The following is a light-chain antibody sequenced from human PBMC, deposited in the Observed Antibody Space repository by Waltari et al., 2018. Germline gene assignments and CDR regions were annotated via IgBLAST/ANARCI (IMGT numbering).Light chain of an antibody. Sequence: DIQMTQSPSSLSASVGDRVTITCRTSQSISSYLNWYQQNPGKAPNLLIYGASSLRSGVSSRFSGGGSGTDFTLTITNLQPDDFATYYCQQSYTDLRTFGQGTKVEIK. CDR2: GAS. CDR1: QSISSY. CDR3: QQSYTDLRT. V-gene: IGKV1-39*01. J-gene: IGKJ2*01.